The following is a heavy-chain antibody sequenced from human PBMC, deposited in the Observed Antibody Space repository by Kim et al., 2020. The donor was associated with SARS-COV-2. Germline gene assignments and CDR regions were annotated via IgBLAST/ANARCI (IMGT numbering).Heavy chain of an antibody. J-gene: IGHJ5*02. CDR3: ARVSRITIFGVVGQFDP. CDR1: GGSISSYY. Sequence: SETLSLTCTVSGGSISSYYWSWIRQPPGKGLEWIGYIYYSGSTNYNPSLKSRVTISVDTSKNQFSLKLSSVTAADTAVYYCARVSRITIFGVVGQFDPWDQGTLVTVSS. D-gene: IGHD3-3*01. CDR2: IYYSGST. V-gene: IGHV4-59*01.